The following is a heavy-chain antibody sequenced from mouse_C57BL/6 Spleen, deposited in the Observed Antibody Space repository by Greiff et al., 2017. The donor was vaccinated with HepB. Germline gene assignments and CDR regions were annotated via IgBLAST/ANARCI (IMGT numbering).Heavy chain of an antibody. CDR2: IHPNSGST. Sequence: QVQLQQPGAELVKPGASVKLSCKASGYTFTSYWMHWVKQRPGQGLEWIGMIHPNSGSTNYNEKFKSKATLTVDKSSSTAYMQLSSLTSEDSAVYDCARDYGSIPRYFDVWGTGTTVVVSS. V-gene: IGHV1-64*01. CDR1: GYTFTSYW. CDR3: ARDYGSIPRYFDV. J-gene: IGHJ1*03. D-gene: IGHD1-1*01.